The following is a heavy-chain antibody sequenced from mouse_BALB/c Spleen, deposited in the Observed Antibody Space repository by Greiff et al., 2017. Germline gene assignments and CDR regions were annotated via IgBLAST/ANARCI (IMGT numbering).Heavy chain of an antibody. V-gene: IGHV14-4*02. J-gene: IGHJ4*01. CDR3: RSGTYYYGSGFPYYYAMDY. D-gene: IGHD1-1*01. Sequence: EVQLQQSGAELVRSGASVKLSCTASGFNIKDYYMHWVKQRPEQGLEWIGWIDPENGDTEYAPKFQGKATMTADTSSNTAYLQLSSLTSEDTAVYYCRSGTYYYGSGFPYYYAMDYWGQGTSVTVSS. CDR2: IDPENGDT. CDR1: GFNIKDYY.